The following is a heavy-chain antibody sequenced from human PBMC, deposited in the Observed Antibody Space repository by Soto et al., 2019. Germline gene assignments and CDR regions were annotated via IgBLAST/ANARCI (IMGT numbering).Heavy chain of an antibody. Sequence: PSETLSLTCAVSDDSISTYYWNWIRQPAGKGLEWIGRIYVSGITNYNPSLKSRVTMSLDTSKNQFSLEVTSVTAADTAIYFCARGSFYTPAGSLGGLFEPWGQGTLVTVSS. D-gene: IGHD3-10*01. CDR3: ARGSFYTPAGSLGGLFEP. CDR2: IYVSGIT. J-gene: IGHJ5*02. V-gene: IGHV4-4*07. CDR1: DDSISTYY.